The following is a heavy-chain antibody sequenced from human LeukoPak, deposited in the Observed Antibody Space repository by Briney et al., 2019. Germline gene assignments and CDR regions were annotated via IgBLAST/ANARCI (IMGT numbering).Heavy chain of an antibody. CDR3: ARARLGYCSGGSCPYLY. Sequence: GGSLRLSCAASGFTFSSYWMHWVRQAPGKGLEWVANIKQDGSEKYYVDSVKGRFTISRDNAKNSLYLQMNSLRAEDTAVYYCARARLGYCSGGSCPYLYWGQGTLVTVSS. CDR2: IKQDGSEK. J-gene: IGHJ4*02. CDR1: GFTFSSYW. V-gene: IGHV3-7*01. D-gene: IGHD2-15*01.